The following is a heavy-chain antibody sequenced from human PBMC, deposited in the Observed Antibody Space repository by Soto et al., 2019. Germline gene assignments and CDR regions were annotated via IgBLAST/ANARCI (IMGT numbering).Heavy chain of an antibody. D-gene: IGHD4-17*01. CDR2: IYSSGSN. J-gene: IGHJ4*02. Sequence: QVQLQESGPGLVKPSQTLSLTCTVSGGSISSGGYYWSWIRQHPGKGLEWIGYIYSSGSNYNNPSLKSRVTISVDTSKNQFSLKLSSVTAADTAVYYCARDKEQGPTDYFDYWGQGTLVTVSS. V-gene: IGHV4-31*03. CDR3: ARDKEQGPTDYFDY. CDR1: GGSISSGGYY.